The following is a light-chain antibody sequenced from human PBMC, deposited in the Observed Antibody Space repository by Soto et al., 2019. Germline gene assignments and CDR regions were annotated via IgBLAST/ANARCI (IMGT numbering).Light chain of an antibody. Sequence: QSVLTQPPSASGTPGQRVTISCSGSFSSVGSNYLHWYQQVPGTAPKLLIYRNDQRPSGVPDRFSGSTSGTSASLAISGLRSEDEADYYCASWDDSLGGWVFGGGTKLTVL. CDR2: RND. CDR3: ASWDDSLGGWV. J-gene: IGLJ3*02. CDR1: FSSVGSNY. V-gene: IGLV1-47*01.